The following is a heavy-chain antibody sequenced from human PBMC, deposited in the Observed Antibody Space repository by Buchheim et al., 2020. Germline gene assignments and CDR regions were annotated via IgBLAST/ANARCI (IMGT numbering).Heavy chain of an antibody. CDR3: AKDTNYDYVWGSYRYFDY. D-gene: IGHD3-16*02. CDR1: GFTFSSYA. J-gene: IGHJ4*02. CDR2: ISGSGGST. V-gene: IGHV3-23*01. Sequence: EVQLLESGGGLVQPGGSLRLSCAASGFTFSSYAMSWVRQAPGKGLEWVSAISGSGGSTYYADSVKGRFTISRDNSKKPRYLQMNSLRAEDTAVYYCAKDTNYDYVWGSYRYFDYWGQGTL.